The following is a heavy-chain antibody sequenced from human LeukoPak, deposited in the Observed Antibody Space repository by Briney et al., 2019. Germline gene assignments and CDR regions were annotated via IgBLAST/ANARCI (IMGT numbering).Heavy chain of an antibody. CDR2: ITTSSSTI. J-gene: IGHJ4*02. D-gene: IGHD2-8*01. V-gene: IGHV3-48*01. CDR3: ARDSGALPMYAFDY. Sequence: GGSLRLSCAASGFTFSTYSMSWVRQSPGKGLEWVSYITTSSSTISYADSVKGRFTISRDNSKNTLYLQMNSLRAEDTAVYYCARDSGALPMYAFDYWGQGTLVTVSS. CDR1: GFTFSTYS.